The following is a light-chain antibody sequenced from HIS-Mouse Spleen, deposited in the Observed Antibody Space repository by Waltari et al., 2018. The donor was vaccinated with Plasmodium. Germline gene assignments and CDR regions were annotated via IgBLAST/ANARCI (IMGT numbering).Light chain of an antibody. CDR1: SSDAGRYNY. J-gene: IGLJ2*01. CDR3: SSYAGSNNLV. CDR2: EVS. V-gene: IGLV2-8*01. Sequence: QSALTQPPSASGSPGQSVTLPCTGTSSDAGRYNYVSWYQQHPGKAPKLMIYEVSTRPSGVPDRFSGSKSGNTASLTVSGLQAEDEADYYCSSYAGSNNLVFGGGTKLTVL.